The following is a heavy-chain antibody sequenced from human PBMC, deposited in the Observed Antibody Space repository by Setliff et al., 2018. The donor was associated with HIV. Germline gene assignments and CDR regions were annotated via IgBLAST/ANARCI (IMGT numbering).Heavy chain of an antibody. J-gene: IGHJ4*02. Sequence: GGSLRLSCAASGFTFSTSNMNWVRQAPGKGLEWVSSISSSSTYVYQSDSVRGRFTISRDDAKKSLYLQMNSLGAEDTAVYYCARSLLPSITVAGTIGYWGQGSLVTVSS. V-gene: IGHV3-21*04. CDR1: GFTFSTSN. D-gene: IGHD6-19*01. CDR3: ARSLLPSITVAGTIGY. CDR2: ISSSSTYV.